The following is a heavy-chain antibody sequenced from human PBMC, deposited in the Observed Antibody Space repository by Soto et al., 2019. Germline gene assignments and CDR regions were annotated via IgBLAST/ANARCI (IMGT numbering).Heavy chain of an antibody. CDR2: ISGSGGST. D-gene: IGHD6-19*01. CDR1: GFTFGSYA. V-gene: IGHV3-23*01. J-gene: IGHJ4*02. CDR3: AKSGEQWLRIYYFDY. Sequence: GGSLILSCAASGFTFGSYAMSWVRQAPGKGLEWVSAISGSGGSTYYADSVKGRFTISRDNSKNTLYLQMNSLRAEDTAVYYCAKSGEQWLRIYYFDYWGQGTLVTVSS.